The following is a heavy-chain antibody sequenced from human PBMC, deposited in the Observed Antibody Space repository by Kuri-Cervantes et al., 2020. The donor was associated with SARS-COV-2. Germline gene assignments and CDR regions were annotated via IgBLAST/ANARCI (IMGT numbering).Heavy chain of an antibody. J-gene: IGHJ6*03. D-gene: IGHD6-13*01. CDR2: INPNSGGT. Sequence: ASVKVSCKAPATTFPNYDINWVRQATGQGLEWMGWINPNSGGTNYAQKFQGRVTMTRDTSISTAYMELSSLRSEDTAVYYCATRGSGEQLDGGYYYMDVWGKGTTVTVSS. V-gene: IGHV1-2*02. CDR1: ATTFPNYD. CDR3: ATRGSGEQLDGGYYYMDV.